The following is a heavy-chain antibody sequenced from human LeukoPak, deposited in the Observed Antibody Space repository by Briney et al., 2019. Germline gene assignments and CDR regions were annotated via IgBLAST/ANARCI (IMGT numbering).Heavy chain of an antibody. J-gene: IGHJ4*02. CDR3: ARGASRSFDS. CDR2: MNANSGNT. D-gene: IGHD3-3*01. Sequence: VASVKVSCKASGYTFTSYDINLVRQATGQALEWVGWMNANSGNTGYAQRFQGRVTMTRDTSIITAYMEVSSLRSEDTAVYYCARGASRSFDSWGQGTLVSVSS. V-gene: IGHV1-8*01. CDR1: GYTFTSYD.